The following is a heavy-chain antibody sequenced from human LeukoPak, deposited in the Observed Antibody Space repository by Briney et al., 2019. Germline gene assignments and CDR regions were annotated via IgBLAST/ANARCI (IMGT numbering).Heavy chain of an antibody. Sequence: ASVKVSCKASGYTFTGYYMHWVRQAPGQGLEWMGWINPNSGGTNYAQKFQGRVTMTRDTSISTAYMELSRLRSDDTAVHYCARDQGGWELFNWFDPWGQGTLVTVSS. J-gene: IGHJ5*02. CDR3: ARDQGGWELFNWFDP. CDR1: GYTFTGYY. CDR2: INPNSGGT. D-gene: IGHD1-26*01. V-gene: IGHV1-2*02.